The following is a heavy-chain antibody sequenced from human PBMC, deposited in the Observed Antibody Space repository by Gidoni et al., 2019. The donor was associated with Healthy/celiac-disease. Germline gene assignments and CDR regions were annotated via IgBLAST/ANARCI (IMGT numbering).Heavy chain of an antibody. CDR2: ISWNSGSI. Sequence: EVQLVESGGGLVQPGRSLRLSCAASGFTFDDYAMHWVRQAPGKGLEWVSGISWNSGSIGYADSVKGRFTISRDNAKNSLYLQMNSLRAEDTALYYCAKGRGYSYEYGYFDLWGRGTLVTVSS. V-gene: IGHV3-9*01. D-gene: IGHD5-18*01. CDR3: AKGRGYSYEYGYFDL. J-gene: IGHJ2*01. CDR1: GFTFDDYA.